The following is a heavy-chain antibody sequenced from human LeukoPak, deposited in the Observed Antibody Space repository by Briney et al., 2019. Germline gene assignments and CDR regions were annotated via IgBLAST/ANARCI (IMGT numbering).Heavy chain of an antibody. Sequence: ASVKVSCKASGYTFTSYGISWVRQAPGQGLEWMGIINPSGGSTSYAQKFQGRVTMTRDMSTSTVYMELSSLRSEDTAVYYCAVTAAAGSYYYYYYYMDVWGKGTTVTVSS. V-gene: IGHV1-46*01. CDR3: AVTAAAGSYYYYYYYMDV. J-gene: IGHJ6*03. CDR2: INPSGGST. CDR1: GYTFTSYG. D-gene: IGHD6-13*01.